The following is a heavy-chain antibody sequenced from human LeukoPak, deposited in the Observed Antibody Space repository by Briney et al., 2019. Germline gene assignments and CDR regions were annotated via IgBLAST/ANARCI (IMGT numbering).Heavy chain of an antibody. CDR1: GYTFTAYY. J-gene: IGHJ4*02. CDR2: INPNSGDT. CDR3: ARDGTTVVGATIPFDY. V-gene: IGHV1-2*02. D-gene: IGHD1-26*01. Sequence: ASVKVSCKASGYTFTAYYMHWVRQAPGLGLEWMGWINPNSGDTKYAQKFQGRVTMTRDTSISTAYMDLSSLRSDDTAFYYCARDGTTVVGATIPFDYWGQETLITVSS.